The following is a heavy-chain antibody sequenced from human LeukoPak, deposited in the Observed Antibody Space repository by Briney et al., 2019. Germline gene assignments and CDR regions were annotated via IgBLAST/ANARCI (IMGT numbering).Heavy chain of an antibody. CDR3: ARGELGQYCSGGSCLWAFDI. CDR1: GFTFSDYY. J-gene: IGHJ3*02. CDR2: ISSSGSTI. D-gene: IGHD2-15*01. Sequence: GGSLRLSCAASGFTFSDYYMSWIRQAPGRGLEGVSYISSSGSTIYYADSVKGRFTISRDNAKNSLYLQMNSLRAEDTAVYYCARGELGQYCSGGSCLWAFDIWGQGTMVTVSS. V-gene: IGHV3-11*01.